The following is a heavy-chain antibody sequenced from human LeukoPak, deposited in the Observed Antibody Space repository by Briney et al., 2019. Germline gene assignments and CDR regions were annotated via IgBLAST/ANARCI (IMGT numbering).Heavy chain of an antibody. CDR2: IYYSGST. CDR3: ARERSPAATQSYFDY. J-gene: IGHJ4*02. V-gene: IGHV4-30-4*01. D-gene: IGHD2-15*01. CDR1: GGSISSGDYY. Sequence: SQTLSLTCTVSGGSISSGDYYWRWIRQPPGKGLEWIGYIYYSGSTYYNPSLKSRVTISVDTSKNQFSLKLSSVTAADTAVYYCARERSPAATQSYFDYWGQGTLVTVSS.